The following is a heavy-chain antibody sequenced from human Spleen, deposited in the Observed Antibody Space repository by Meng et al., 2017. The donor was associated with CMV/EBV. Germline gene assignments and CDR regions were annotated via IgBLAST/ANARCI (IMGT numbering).Heavy chain of an antibody. V-gene: IGHV4-39*07. J-gene: IGHJ4*02. D-gene: IGHD3-3*01. CDR3: ARRSRFLEWFTDYFDY. CDR1: VGSGCSSSYY. Sequence: LHLEGSVQGVVQHSETLALICTVSVGSGCSSSYYWCLVRQPAGKGLEWIGSIYYSGSTYSNPSLKSRVTISVDTSKNQFSLKLSSVTAADTAVYYCARRSRFLEWFTDYFDYWGQGTLVTVSS. CDR2: IYYSGST.